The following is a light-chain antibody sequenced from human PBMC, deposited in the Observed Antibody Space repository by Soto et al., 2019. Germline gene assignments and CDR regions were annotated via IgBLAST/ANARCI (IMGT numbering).Light chain of an antibody. V-gene: IGLV1-40*01. J-gene: IGLJ1*01. Sequence: QSVLTQPPSVSGAPGQRVTISCTGSSSNIGAGYDVHWYHQLPGTAPKVLIYGDSNRPSGVPDRISGSKSGTSASLAISGLQAEDEADYYCQSYDRSLSGDVFGTGTKLTVL. CDR2: GDS. CDR3: QSYDRSLSGDV. CDR1: SSNIGAGYD.